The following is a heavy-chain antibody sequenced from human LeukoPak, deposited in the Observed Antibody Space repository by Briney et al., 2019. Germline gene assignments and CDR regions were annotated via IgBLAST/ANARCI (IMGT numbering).Heavy chain of an antibody. CDR3: ATSLRQWLATVPFDY. Sequence: ASVKVSCKASGYTFTGYYMHWVRQAPGQGREWMGRINPNSGGTNYAQKFQGRVTMTRDTSISTAYMELSRLRSDDTAVYYCATSLRQWLATVPFDYWGQGTLVTVSS. J-gene: IGHJ4*02. CDR2: INPNSGGT. V-gene: IGHV1-2*06. D-gene: IGHD6-19*01. CDR1: GYTFTGYY.